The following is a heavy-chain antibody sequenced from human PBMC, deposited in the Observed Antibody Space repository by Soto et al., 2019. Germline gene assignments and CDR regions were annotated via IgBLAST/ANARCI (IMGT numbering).Heavy chain of an antibody. V-gene: IGHV4-61*01. CDR1: GFSVSSGSCY. Sequence: SETLSLTCTFSGFSVSSGSCYLSWIRQPPGKGPEWIGYIYYSGSTNYNPSLKSRVTISVDTSKNQFSLKLSSVTAADTAVYYCARGSFSRSSYYAYWGQGTLVTVS. CDR2: IYYSGST. D-gene: IGHD3-3*01. J-gene: IGHJ4*02. CDR3: ARGSFSRSSYYAY.